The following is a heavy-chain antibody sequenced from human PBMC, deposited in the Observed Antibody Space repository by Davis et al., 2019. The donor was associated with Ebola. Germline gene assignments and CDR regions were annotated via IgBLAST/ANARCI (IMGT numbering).Heavy chain of an antibody. V-gene: IGHV1-69*04. D-gene: IGHD2-2*01. CDR2: IIPILGIA. J-gene: IGHJ6*02. CDR3: ARVKVYCSSTSCSYYYYYGMDV. Sequence: SVKVSCKASGGTFSSYAISWVRQAPGQGLEWMGRIIPILGIANYAQKFQGRVTITADKSTSTAYMELSSLRSEDTAVYYCARVKVYCSSTSCSYYYYYGMDVWGQGTTVTVSS. CDR1: GGTFSSYA.